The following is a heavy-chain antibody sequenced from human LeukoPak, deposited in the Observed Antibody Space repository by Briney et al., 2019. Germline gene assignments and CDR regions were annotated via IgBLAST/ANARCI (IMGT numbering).Heavy chain of an antibody. CDR2: ISYDGSDE. J-gene: IGHJ4*02. D-gene: IGHD3-3*01. CDR3: ARDFTPEWFDIH. Sequence: PGGSLRLSCAVSGLTFSNAWLSWVRRAPGKGLEWVGVISYDGSDEYYTDSVKGRFTISRDNSKNTVYLQMNSLRADDTAVYYCARDFTPEWFDIHWGQGTLVTVS. CDR1: GLTFSNAW. V-gene: IGHV3-30*03.